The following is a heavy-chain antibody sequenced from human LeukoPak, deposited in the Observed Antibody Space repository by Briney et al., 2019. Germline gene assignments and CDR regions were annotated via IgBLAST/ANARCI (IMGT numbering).Heavy chain of an antibody. D-gene: IGHD3-10*01. Sequence: SETLSLTCAVYGGSFSGYYWSWIRQPPGKGLEWIGEINHSGSTNYNPSLKSRVTISVDTSKNQFSLKLSTVTAADTAVYYCARGLRTMVRGSPGYWGQGTLVTVSS. CDR1: GGSFSGYY. J-gene: IGHJ4*02. CDR2: INHSGST. CDR3: ARGLRTMVRGSPGY. V-gene: IGHV4-34*01.